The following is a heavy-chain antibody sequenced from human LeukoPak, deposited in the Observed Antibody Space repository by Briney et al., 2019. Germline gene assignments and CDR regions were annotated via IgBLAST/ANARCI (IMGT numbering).Heavy chain of an antibody. V-gene: IGHV3-53*01. Sequence: GGSLRLSCAASGFTVSTNYMSWVRQAPGKGLEWVSVLYSGGSTYYADSVKGRFTISRDNSKNTLYLQMNSLRAEDTAVYYCARDRIPSSTWWEDYYYGMDVWGQGTTVTVSS. CDR3: ARDRIPSSTWWEDYYYGMDV. CDR2: LYSGGST. CDR1: GFTVSTNY. D-gene: IGHD1-26*01. J-gene: IGHJ6*02.